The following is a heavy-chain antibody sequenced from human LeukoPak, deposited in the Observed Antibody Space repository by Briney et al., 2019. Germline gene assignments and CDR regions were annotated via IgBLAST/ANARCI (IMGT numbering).Heavy chain of an antibody. CDR2: ISSSGST. V-gene: IGHV4-61*02. CDR3: ARMRYRSSGYPLYYFDY. D-gene: IGHD3-22*01. Sequence: SQTLSLTCTVSGDSISSGDYYWSWIRQPAGKGLEWIGRISSSGSTNYNPSLKSRVTISVDTSKNQFSLKLSSVTAADTAVYYCARMRYRSSGYPLYYFDYWGQGTLVTVSS. J-gene: IGHJ4*02. CDR1: GDSISSGDYY.